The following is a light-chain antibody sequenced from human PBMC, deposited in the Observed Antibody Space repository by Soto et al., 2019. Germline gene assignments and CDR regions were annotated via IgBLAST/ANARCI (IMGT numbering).Light chain of an antibody. CDR2: AAS. V-gene: IGKV1-39*01. CDR1: QSISNY. J-gene: IGKJ4*02. Sequence: DIQMTQSPSSLSASVGARVTITCRASQSISNYLNWYQQKPGNAHKVLIYAASSLQSGVPSRFRGSGSGTNFTLTISSLQPEDFATYYCQHYARRPTFGGGPKVEIK. CDR3: QHYARRPT.